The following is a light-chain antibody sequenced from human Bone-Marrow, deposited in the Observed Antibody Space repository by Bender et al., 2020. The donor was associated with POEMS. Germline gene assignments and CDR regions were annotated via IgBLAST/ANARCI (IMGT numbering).Light chain of an antibody. CDR2: YVS. CDR3: CSYARTYTYV. V-gene: IGLV2-11*01. CDR1: SSDVGDYNY. Sequence: QSALTQPRSVSGSPGQSVTISCTGTSSDVGDYNYVSWYQQHPGKAPKLIIYYVSKRPSGGPDRFSGSKSANTAYLTISGLQAEDEADYFCCSYARTYTYVFGTTTKVTVL. J-gene: IGLJ1*01.